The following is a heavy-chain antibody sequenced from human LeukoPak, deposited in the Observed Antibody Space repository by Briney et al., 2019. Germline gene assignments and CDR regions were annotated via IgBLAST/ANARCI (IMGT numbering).Heavy chain of an antibody. CDR2: ICGSGGST. J-gene: IGHJ3*02. D-gene: IGHD3-3*01. Sequence: PGGSLRLSCAASGFTFSTYAMSWVRQAPGKGLEWVSVICGSGGSTHYADSVKGRFTISRDNSKNTLYLQMNSLRAEDTAVYYCARVGAPYYDFWSGYFAFSVSYKNHDAFDIWGQGTMVTVSS. V-gene: IGHV3-23*01. CDR1: GFTFSTYA. CDR3: ARVGAPYYDFWSGYFAFSVSYKNHDAFDI.